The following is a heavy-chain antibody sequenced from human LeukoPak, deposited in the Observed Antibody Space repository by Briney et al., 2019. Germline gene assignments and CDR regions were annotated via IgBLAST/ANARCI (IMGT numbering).Heavy chain of an antibody. CDR3: ANLYYDHDY. J-gene: IGHJ4*02. Sequence: PGGSLRLSCAASGFTFSSYAMSWVRQAPGKGLEWVSAISGSAYSTYYADSVKGRFTISRDNSKNTLYLQMNNLRAEDTAVYYCANLYYDHDYWGQGTLVTVSS. CDR1: GFTFSSYA. V-gene: IGHV3-23*01. D-gene: IGHD3-22*01. CDR2: ISGSAYST.